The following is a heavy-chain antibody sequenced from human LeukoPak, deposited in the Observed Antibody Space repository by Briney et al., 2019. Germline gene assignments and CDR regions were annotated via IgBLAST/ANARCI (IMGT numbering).Heavy chain of an antibody. Sequence: PGGSLRLSXAASGFTFHNYAMSWVRQTPGKGLEWVSTISGSDDNTYYADSVKGRFTISRDISKNTLYLQMNSLRADDTAVYYCANDFDHWGQGTLVTVSS. V-gene: IGHV3-23*01. J-gene: IGHJ4*02. CDR3: ANDFDH. CDR2: ISGSDDNT. CDR1: GFTFHNYA.